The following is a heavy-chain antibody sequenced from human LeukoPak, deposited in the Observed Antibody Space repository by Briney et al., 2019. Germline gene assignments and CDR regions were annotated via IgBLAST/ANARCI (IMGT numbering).Heavy chain of an antibody. J-gene: IGHJ6*02. V-gene: IGHV3-53*01. CDR3: ARDVKVAAAKTPYYYGMDV. CDR1: GFTVSSNY. D-gene: IGHD6-13*01. CDR2: IYSGGST. Sequence: PGGSLRLSCAASGFTVSSNYMSWVRQAPGKGLEWVSVIYSGGSTYHADSVKGRFTISRDNSKNTLYLQMNSLRAEDTAVYYCARDVKVAAAKTPYYYGMDVWGQGTTVTVSS.